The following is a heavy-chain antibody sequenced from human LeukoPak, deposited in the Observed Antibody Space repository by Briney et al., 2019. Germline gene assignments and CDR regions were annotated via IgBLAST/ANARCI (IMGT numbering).Heavy chain of an antibody. V-gene: IGHV4-34*01. J-gene: IGHJ4*02. Sequence: SETLSLTCAVYGGSFSGYYWSWIRQPPGKGLEWIGEINHSGSTNYNPSLKSRVTISVDTSKNQFSLKLSSVTAADTAVYYCARTGYVDTAMVNGYWGQGTLVTVSS. CDR3: ARTGYVDTAMVNGY. D-gene: IGHD5-18*01. CDR1: GGSFSGYY. CDR2: INHSGST.